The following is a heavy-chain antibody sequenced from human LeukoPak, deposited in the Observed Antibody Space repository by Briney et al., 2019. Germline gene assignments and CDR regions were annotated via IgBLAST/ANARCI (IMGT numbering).Heavy chain of an antibody. CDR3: ARESITNWFDP. J-gene: IGHJ5*02. Sequence: SETLSLTCTVSGGSISSSSYYWGWIRQPPGKGLEWIGSIYYSGSTYYNPSLKSRVTISVDTSKNQFSLKLSSVTAADTAVYYCARESITNWFDPWGQGTLVTVSS. CDR1: GGSISSSSYY. V-gene: IGHV4-39*07. D-gene: IGHD1-14*01. CDR2: IYYSGST.